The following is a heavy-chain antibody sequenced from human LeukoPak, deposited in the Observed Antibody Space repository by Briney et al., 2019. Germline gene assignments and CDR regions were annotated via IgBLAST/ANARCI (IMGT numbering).Heavy chain of an antibody. V-gene: IGHV3-48*03. D-gene: IGHD3-3*01. CDR3: ARDSSNDYNFWSGYYTNYMDV. J-gene: IGHJ6*03. CDR1: GFTFSSYE. Sequence: GGSLRLSCAASGFTFSSYEMNWVRQAPGKGLEWVSYISSSGNTIYYADSVKGRFTISRDNAKNSLYLQMNSLRAEDTAVYYCARDSSNDYNFWSGYYTNYMDVWGKGTTVTVSS. CDR2: ISSSGNTI.